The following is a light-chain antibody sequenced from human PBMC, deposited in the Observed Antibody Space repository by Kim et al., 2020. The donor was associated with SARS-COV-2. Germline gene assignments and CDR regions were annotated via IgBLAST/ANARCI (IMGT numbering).Light chain of an antibody. V-gene: IGKV3-15*01. J-gene: IGKJ2*01. CDR3: QQYNDWPPYT. Sequence: VSPGERATLSCRASQSVSNNLAWYQQKRGQAPRLLIYGASTRATDVPARFSGSGSGTQFTLTISSLQSEDFAIYDCQQYNDWPPYTFGPGTKLEI. CDR2: GAS. CDR1: QSVSNN.